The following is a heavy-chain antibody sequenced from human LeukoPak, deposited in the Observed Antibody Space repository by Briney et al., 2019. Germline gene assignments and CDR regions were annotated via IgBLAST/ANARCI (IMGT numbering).Heavy chain of an antibody. D-gene: IGHD3-10*01. V-gene: IGHV3-74*01. Sequence: GGSLRLSCGAFGFTFSSFWMLWVRQTPGKGLVWVSRINTDGSTTSYADSVKGRFTISRDNAKNTLYLRMNSLRAEDTAVYYCTTDTFGEHDHWGQGTLVTVSS. CDR1: GFTFSSFW. J-gene: IGHJ4*02. CDR2: INTDGSTT. CDR3: TTDTFGEHDH.